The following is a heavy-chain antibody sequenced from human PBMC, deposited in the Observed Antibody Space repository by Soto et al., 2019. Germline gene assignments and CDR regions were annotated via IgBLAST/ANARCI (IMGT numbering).Heavy chain of an antibody. Sequence: QLQLQESGPGLVKPSETLSLTCTVSGGSISSSSYYWGWIRQPPGKGLEWIGSIYYSGSTYYNPSPKSRVTISLDTSKNQFSLKLSSVTAADTAVYYCARPQFDSGYSDHFDYWGQGTLVTVSS. V-gene: IGHV4-39*01. CDR3: ARPQFDSGYSDHFDY. CDR2: IYYSGST. D-gene: IGHD5-12*01. J-gene: IGHJ4*02. CDR1: GGSISSSSYY.